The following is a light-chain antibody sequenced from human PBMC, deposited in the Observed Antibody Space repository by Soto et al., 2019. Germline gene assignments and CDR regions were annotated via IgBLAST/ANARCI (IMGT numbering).Light chain of an antibody. CDR1: SSDVGGYKY. J-gene: IGLJ2*01. CDR2: EVN. V-gene: IGLV2-8*01. CDR3: SSYAGRNIVL. Sequence: QSALTQPPSASGSPGQSVNIACTGTSSDVGGYKYVSWYQQHPGKAPKLMIYEVNKRPSRVPDRFSGSKSGHTASLTVSGLQADDEADYFCSSYAGRNIVLFGGGTKVTVL.